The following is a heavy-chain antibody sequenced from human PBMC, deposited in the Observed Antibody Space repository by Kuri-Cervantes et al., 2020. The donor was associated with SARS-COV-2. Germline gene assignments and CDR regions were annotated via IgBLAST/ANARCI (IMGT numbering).Heavy chain of an antibody. D-gene: IGHD1-26*01. Sequence: GGSLRLSCKGSGYSFTSYWIGWVRQMPGKGLEWMGIIYPGDSDTRYSPSFQGQVTISADKSISTAYLQWSSLKASNTAMYYCARQASIVGATTGFDYWGQGTLVTVSS. CDR3: ARQASIVGATTGFDY. CDR2: IYPGDSDT. V-gene: IGHV5-51*01. CDR1: GYSFTSYW. J-gene: IGHJ4*02.